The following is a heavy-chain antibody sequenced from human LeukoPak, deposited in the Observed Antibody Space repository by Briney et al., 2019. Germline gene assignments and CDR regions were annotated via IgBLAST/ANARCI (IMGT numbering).Heavy chain of an antibody. CDR1: GITVSTKY. Sequence: GGSLRLSCAASGITVSTKYMRWVRQAAGKGLEWVSVIYRGGSTYCADSVKGRFSISGDNSKNTLYLQMNSLRAEDTAVDYCATLAVAGAENAFDFWGQGRMVTVSS. CDR3: ATLAVAGAENAFDF. J-gene: IGHJ3*01. V-gene: IGHV3-66*01. D-gene: IGHD6-19*01. CDR2: IYRGGST.